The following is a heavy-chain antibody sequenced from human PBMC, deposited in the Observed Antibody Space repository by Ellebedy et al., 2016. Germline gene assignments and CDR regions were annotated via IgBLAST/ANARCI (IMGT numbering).Heavy chain of an antibody. CDR3: ARVPVVGVATNYYYYMDV. Sequence: SVKVSXKASGGTFSSYAISWVRQAPGQGLEWMGGIIPIFGTANYAQKFQGRVTITADESTSTAYMELSSLRSEDTAVYYCARVPVVGVATNYYYYMDVWGKGTTVTVSS. D-gene: IGHD3-3*01. CDR1: GGTFSSYA. J-gene: IGHJ6*03. CDR2: IIPIFGTA. V-gene: IGHV1-69*13.